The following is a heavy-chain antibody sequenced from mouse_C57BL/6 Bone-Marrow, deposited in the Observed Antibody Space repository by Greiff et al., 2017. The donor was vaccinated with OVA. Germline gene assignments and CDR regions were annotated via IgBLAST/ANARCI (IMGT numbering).Heavy chain of an antibody. J-gene: IGHJ2*01. CDR2: INYDGSST. V-gene: IGHV5-16*01. CDR1: GFTFSDYY. Sequence: EVQRVESEGGLVQPGSSMKLSCTASGFTFSDYYMAWVRQVPEKGLEWVANINYDGSSTYYLDSLKSRFIISRDNAKNILYLQMSSLKSEDTATYYCARDKNFDYWGQGTTLTVSS. CDR3: ARDKNFDY.